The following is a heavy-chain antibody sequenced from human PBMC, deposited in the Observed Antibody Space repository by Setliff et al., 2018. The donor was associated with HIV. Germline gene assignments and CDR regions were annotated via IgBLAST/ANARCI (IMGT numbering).Heavy chain of an antibody. CDR3: ARKLRPGHGVDV. Sequence: PGGSLRLSCESSGFTFNNYWMSWVRQAPGKRPERVANIKGDGSEKDYVDSVKGRFTISRDNAKNSMDLQMNSLRAEDTAIYYCARKLRPGHGVDVWGQGTTVTVSS. CDR2: IKGDGSEK. CDR1: GFTFNNYW. V-gene: IGHV3-7*01. D-gene: IGHD3-10*01. J-gene: IGHJ6*02.